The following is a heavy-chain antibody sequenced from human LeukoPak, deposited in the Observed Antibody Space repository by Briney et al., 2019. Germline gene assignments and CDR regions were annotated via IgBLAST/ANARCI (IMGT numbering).Heavy chain of an antibody. CDR1: GYTFTSYG. D-gene: IGHD6-19*01. Sequence: ASVKVSCKASGYTFTSYGITWVRQAPGPGVEWMGWINANNGDTKSAQNLQGRVTMTRDTSTSTAYMELRSLRSDDTAVYYCARNPKTVAATYFNYWGQGTLVTVSS. V-gene: IGHV1-18*01. CDR2: INANNGDT. CDR3: ARNPKTVAATYFNY. J-gene: IGHJ4*02.